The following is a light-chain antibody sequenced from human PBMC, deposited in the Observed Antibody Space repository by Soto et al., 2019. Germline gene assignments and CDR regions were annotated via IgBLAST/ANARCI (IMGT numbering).Light chain of an antibody. CDR1: QSLLHSNGYNY. CDR2: LGS. Sequence: DIVMIQSPLSLPVTPGEPASISCRSSQSLLHSNGYNYLDWYLQKPGQSPQLLIYLGSNRASGVXDXXSGSGSGTDFTLKISRVEAEDVGVYYCMQALQTPYTYGQGTKLEIK. V-gene: IGKV2-28*01. J-gene: IGKJ2*01. CDR3: MQALQTPYT.